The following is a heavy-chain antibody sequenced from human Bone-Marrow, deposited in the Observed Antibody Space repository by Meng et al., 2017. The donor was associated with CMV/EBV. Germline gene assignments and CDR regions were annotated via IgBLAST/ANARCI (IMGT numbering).Heavy chain of an antibody. CDR3: AGGIVVVPAARVLSYYYYYGMDV. V-gene: IGHV3-9*01. CDR1: GFTFDEYA. D-gene: IGHD2-2*01. Sequence: SLKISCAASGFTFDEYAMHWVRQAPGKGLEWVSGISWNSGSIGYADSVKGRFTISRDNAKNSLYLQMNSLRAEDTALYYCAGGIVVVPAARVLSYYYYYGMDVWGQGTTVTVS. J-gene: IGHJ6*02. CDR2: ISWNSGSI.